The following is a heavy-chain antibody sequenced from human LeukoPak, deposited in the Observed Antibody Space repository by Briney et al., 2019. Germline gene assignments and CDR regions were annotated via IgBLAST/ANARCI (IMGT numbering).Heavy chain of an antibody. D-gene: IGHD3-22*01. J-gene: IGHJ6*02. CDR1: GYTFTSYD. Sequence: ASVKVSCKASGYTFTSYDINWVRQAPGQGLEWMGWMNPNSGNTVYAQKFQGRVTMTRNTSISTAYMELSILRSEDTAVYYCARGPPPTYYYDSSGNQDYYYGMDVWGQGTTVTVAS. CDR3: ARGPPPTYYYDSSGNQDYYYGMDV. CDR2: MNPNSGNT. V-gene: IGHV1-8*01.